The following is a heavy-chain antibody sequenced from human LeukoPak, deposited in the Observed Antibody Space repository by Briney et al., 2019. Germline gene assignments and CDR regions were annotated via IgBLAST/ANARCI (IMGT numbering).Heavy chain of an antibody. Sequence: PGGPLRLSCAASGFTLSSYAMSWVRQTPGKGLEWVSAISVSGGSAYNADSVRGRFTISRDNSKNTLYLQMNSLRAEDTAIYYCAKCVLQYFDLFDPWGQGTLVTVSS. CDR2: ISVSGGSA. CDR1: GFTLSSYA. D-gene: IGHD3-9*01. J-gene: IGHJ5*02. CDR3: AKCVLQYFDLFDP. V-gene: IGHV3-23*01.